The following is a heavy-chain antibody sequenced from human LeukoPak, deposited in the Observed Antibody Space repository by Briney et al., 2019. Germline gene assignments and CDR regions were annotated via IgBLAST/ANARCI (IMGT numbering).Heavy chain of an antibody. J-gene: IGHJ4*02. Sequence: GGSLRLSCAASGFTFSNAWMGWVRQAPGKGLEWVGRIKSKSDGGTTDYAAPVKGRFTISRDDSKNTLYLQMNSLKTEDTAVYYCTKVHFGDYVWGSYRYGYWGQGTLVTVSS. D-gene: IGHD3-16*02. CDR3: TKVHFGDYVWGSYRYGY. V-gene: IGHV3-15*01. CDR2: IKSKSDGGTT. CDR1: GFTFSNAW.